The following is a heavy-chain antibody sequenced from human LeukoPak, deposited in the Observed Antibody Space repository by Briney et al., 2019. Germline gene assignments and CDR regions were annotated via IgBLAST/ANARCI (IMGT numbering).Heavy chain of an antibody. CDR1: GFTFSSYE. J-gene: IGHJ4*02. D-gene: IGHD6-19*01. Sequence: GGSLRLSCAASGFTFSSYEMNWVRQAPGKGLEWVSYISSSGSNIYYADSVKGRFTISRDSAKNSLYLQMNSLRAEDTAVYYCARDDGSSGIDYWGQGTLVTVSS. V-gene: IGHV3-48*03. CDR2: ISSSGSNI. CDR3: ARDDGSSGIDY.